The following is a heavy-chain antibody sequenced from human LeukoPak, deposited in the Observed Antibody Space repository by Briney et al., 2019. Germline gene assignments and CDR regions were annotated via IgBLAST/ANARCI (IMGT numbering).Heavy chain of an antibody. D-gene: IGHD6-13*01. CDR2: MNPNSGNT. J-gene: IGHJ6*03. CDR1: GYTFTSYD. CDR3: ARGQDSSRYYYYMDV. Sequence: ASVKVSCKASGYTFTSYDINWVRQATGQGLEWMGWMNPNSGNTGYAQKFQGRVTMTRNTSISTAYMELSSLRSEDTAVYYCARGQDSSRYYYYMDVWGKGTTVTVSS. V-gene: IGHV1-8*01.